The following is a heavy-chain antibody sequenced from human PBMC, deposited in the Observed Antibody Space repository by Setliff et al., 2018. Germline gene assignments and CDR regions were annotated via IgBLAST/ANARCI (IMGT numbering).Heavy chain of an antibody. CDR1: GFTFSSYA. D-gene: IGHD3-22*01. J-gene: IGHJ4*02. Sequence: PGGSLRLSCAASGFTFSSYAMSWVRQAPGKGLEWVSAISGSGGSTYYAAPVKGRLTISRDDSKNTLYLQVNSLRSEDTAVYYCTTDSMFYFDSSGYHVLDYWGQGTLVTV. CDR2: ISGSGGST. CDR3: TTDSMFYFDSSGYHVLDY. V-gene: IGHV3-23*01.